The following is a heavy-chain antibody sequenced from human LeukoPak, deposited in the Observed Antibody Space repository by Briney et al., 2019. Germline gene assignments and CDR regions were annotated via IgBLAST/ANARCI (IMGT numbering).Heavy chain of an antibody. J-gene: IGHJ4*02. Sequence: GGSLRLSWAASGLILSNDFMTWVRQAPGEGVECVSVIYSDGATYYADTVKGRFTITRDNSKNTLYLQMNSLRAEDTAVYFCAREYGSGTFDWGQGTLVTVSS. CDR3: AREYGSGTFD. CDR2: IYSDGAT. CDR1: GLILSNDF. V-gene: IGHV3-53*01. D-gene: IGHD2-2*01.